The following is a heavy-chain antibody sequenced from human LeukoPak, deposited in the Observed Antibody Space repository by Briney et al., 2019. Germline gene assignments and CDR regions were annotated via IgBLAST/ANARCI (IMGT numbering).Heavy chain of an antibody. Sequence: ASVKVSCKASGYTFTSYYMHWVRQASGKGLEWVGRIRSKANNYATEYAASVKGRFTISRDDSKNTAYLQMNSLKTEDTAVYYCTRLHYDSSGYYNYDYWGQGTLVTVSS. J-gene: IGHJ4*02. CDR1: GYTFTSYY. D-gene: IGHD3-22*01. CDR2: IRSKANNYAT. V-gene: IGHV3-73*01. CDR3: TRLHYDSSGYYNYDY.